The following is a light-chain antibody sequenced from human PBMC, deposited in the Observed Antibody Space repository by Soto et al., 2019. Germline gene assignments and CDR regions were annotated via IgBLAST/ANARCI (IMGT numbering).Light chain of an antibody. Sequence: QSALTQPASVSGSPGQSITISCTGTSNDLGGYDSVSWYQQHPGKAPKLLIYEVFNRPSGVPDRFSGSKSGNTASLTISGLQAEDEADYYCSSYINSITFVVFGGGTKVTVL. J-gene: IGLJ2*01. CDR2: EVF. V-gene: IGLV2-14*01. CDR1: SNDLGGYDS. CDR3: SSYINSITFVV.